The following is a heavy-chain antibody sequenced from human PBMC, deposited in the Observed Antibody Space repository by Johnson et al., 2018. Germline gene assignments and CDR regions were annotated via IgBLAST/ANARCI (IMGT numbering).Heavy chain of an antibody. CDR1: GFTFRSHA. V-gene: IGHV3-23*04. Sequence: EVQLVESGGGLVQPGESLRLSCAASGFTFRSHAMSWVRRSPGKGLEWVSIIGSDSGGIHYADTVKGRFTISRDNSKNTMYLQMNSLRAEDTAEYYCARGYCSSAICFWDYYMDVWGKGTTVTVSS. D-gene: IGHD2-2*01. CDR3: ARGYCSSAICFWDYYMDV. J-gene: IGHJ6*03. CDR2: IGSDSGGI.